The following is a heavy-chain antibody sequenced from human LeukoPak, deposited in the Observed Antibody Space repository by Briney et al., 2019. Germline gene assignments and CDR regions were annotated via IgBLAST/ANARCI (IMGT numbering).Heavy chain of an antibody. V-gene: IGHV3-30-3*01. J-gene: IGHJ5*02. CDR1: GFTYSTYA. CDR3: ARRGYSSGWYQTFLEGDNWFDP. Sequence: GGSLRLSGAASGFTYSTYALHWVRQAPGKGLEWVAMISYDGRDKYYADSVKGRFTISRDNSKNTLYLQMNSLRAEDTAVYYCARRGYSSGWYQTFLEGDNWFDPWGQGTLVTVSS. CDR2: ISYDGRDK. D-gene: IGHD6-19*01.